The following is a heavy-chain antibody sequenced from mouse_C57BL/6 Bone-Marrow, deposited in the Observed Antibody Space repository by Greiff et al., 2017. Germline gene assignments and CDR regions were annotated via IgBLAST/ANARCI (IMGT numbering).Heavy chain of an antibody. Sequence: QVQLKESGPELVKPGASVKLSCKASGYTFTSYDINWVKQRPGQGLEWIGWIYPRDGSTKYNEKFKGKATLTVDTSSSTAYMELHSLTSEDSAVYFCARLLYPYAMDYWGQGTSVTVSS. CDR2: IYPRDGST. J-gene: IGHJ4*01. CDR3: ARLLYPYAMDY. V-gene: IGHV1-85*01. D-gene: IGHD2-12*01. CDR1: GYTFTSYD.